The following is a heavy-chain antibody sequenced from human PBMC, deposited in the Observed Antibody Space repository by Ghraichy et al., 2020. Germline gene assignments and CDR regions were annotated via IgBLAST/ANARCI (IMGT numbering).Heavy chain of an antibody. CDR1: GGSISSSSYY. D-gene: IGHD4-17*01. CDR3: ARQSKHCGDHSCPDY. Sequence: SETLSLTCTVSGGSISSSSYYWGWIRQSPGKGLEWIASIYYSGTAYYNPSLKSRVTISVDTSKNEFSLKMSSVTAADTAVYYCARQSKHCGDHSCPDYWGQGTLVTVSS. V-gene: IGHV4-39*01. CDR2: IYYSGTA. J-gene: IGHJ4*02.